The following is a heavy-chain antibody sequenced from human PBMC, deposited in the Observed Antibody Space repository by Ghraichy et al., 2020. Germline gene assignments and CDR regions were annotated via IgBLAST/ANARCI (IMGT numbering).Heavy chain of an antibody. CDR2: ISFSGTT. CDR1: GGSISSNDYY. CDR3: ARRNRGFDY. V-gene: IGHV4-39*01. J-gene: IGHJ4*02. D-gene: IGHD3-10*01. Sequence: SETLSLTCTVTGGSISSNDYYWGWIRQPPGKGLEWIGTISFSGTTYYNPTLKSRVTLSVDTSKNQFSLKLISVIAADTAVYFCARRNRGFDYWGQGALVTFSS.